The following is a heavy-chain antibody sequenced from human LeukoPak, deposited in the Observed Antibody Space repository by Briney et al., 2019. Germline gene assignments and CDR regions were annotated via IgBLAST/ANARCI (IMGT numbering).Heavy chain of an antibody. V-gene: IGHV3-7*01. D-gene: IGHD2-21*01. CDR1: GFTFSNYY. J-gene: IGHJ4*02. CDR2: IRQDASAV. CDR3: ARWIHESGAWGLDF. Sequence: PGGSLRLSCAASGFTFSNYYMSWVRQAPGKGLEWVANIRQDASAVFYVDSLKGRFTVSRDNTKNSLYLQMSSLRVEDTAVYYCARWIHESGAWGLDFWGQGTLVNVSS.